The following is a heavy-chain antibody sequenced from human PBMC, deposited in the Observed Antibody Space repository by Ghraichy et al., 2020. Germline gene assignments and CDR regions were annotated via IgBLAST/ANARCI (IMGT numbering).Heavy chain of an antibody. J-gene: IGHJ6*02. CDR3: ANELLDYYGMDV. D-gene: IGHD2-15*01. V-gene: IGHV3-30*18. CDR1: GFTFSSYG. CDR2: ISYDGSNN. Sequence: GESLNISCAASGFTFSSYGMHWVRQAPGKGLEWVAVISYDGSNNYYADSVKGRFTISRDNSTNTLYLQMNSLRAEDTAVYYCANELLDYYGMDVWGQGTTFTVSS.